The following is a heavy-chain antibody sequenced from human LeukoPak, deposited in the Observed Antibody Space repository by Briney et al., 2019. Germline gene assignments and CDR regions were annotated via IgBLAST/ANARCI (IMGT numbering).Heavy chain of an antibody. CDR1: GFTVSSNY. J-gene: IGHJ4*02. CDR2: IYSGGST. Sequence: GGSLRLSCGASGFTVSSNYMSWVRQAPGKGLEWVSVIYSGGSTYYADSVKGRFTISRDNSKNTLYLQMNSLRAEDTAVYYCAREAYCGGDCYYFDYWGQGTLVTVSS. V-gene: IGHV3-66*02. D-gene: IGHD2-21*01. CDR3: AREAYCGGDCYYFDY.